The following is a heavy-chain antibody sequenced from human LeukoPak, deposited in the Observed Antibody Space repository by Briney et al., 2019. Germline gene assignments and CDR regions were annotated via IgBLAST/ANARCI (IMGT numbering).Heavy chain of an antibody. CDR3: ANDPAGYCSGGSCYALDDY. Sequence: GGSLRLSCAAFGFTFSSYAMSWARQAPGKGLEWVSAISGSGGSTYYADSVKGRFTISRDNSKNTLYLQMNSLRAEDTAVYYCANDPAGYCSGGSCYALDDYWGQGTLVTVSS. D-gene: IGHD2-15*01. CDR2: ISGSGGST. J-gene: IGHJ4*02. CDR1: GFTFSSYA. V-gene: IGHV3-23*01.